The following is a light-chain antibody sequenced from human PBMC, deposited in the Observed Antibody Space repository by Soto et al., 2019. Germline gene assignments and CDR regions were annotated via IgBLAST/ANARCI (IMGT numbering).Light chain of an antibody. CDR2: DAA. J-gene: IGKJ1*01. CDR1: QSVNSY. Sequence: EIVLTQSPATLSLSPGERATLSCRASQSVNSYLAWYQQHTGQAPRLLIYDAANSATGIPARFSGSGSGTAFTLTISSLEPEDFAVYYCQQRSNWPPTFGQGTKVEIK. V-gene: IGKV3-11*01. CDR3: QQRSNWPPT.